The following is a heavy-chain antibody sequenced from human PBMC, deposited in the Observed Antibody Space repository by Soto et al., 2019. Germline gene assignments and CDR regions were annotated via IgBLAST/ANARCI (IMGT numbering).Heavy chain of an antibody. CDR1: GGTFSSYT. Sequence: GASVKVSCKASGGTFSSYTISWVRQAPGQGLEWMGRIIPILGIANYAQKFQGRVTITADKSTSTAYMELSSLRSEDTAVYYCATHSGYDSALDYWGQGTLVTVSS. CDR3: ATHSGYDSALDY. D-gene: IGHD5-12*01. V-gene: IGHV1-69*02. CDR2: IIPILGIA. J-gene: IGHJ4*02.